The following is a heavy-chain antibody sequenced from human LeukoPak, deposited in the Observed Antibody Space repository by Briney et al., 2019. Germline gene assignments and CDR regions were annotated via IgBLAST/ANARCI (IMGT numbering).Heavy chain of an antibody. V-gene: IGHV3-30*18. CDR1: GFTFSSYG. CDR2: ISYDGGNK. J-gene: IGHJ6*02. Sequence: SGRSLRLSCAASGFTFSSYGMHWVRQAPGKGLEWVAVISYDGGNKYYADSVKGRFTISRDNSKNTLYLQMNSLRAEDTAVYYCAKITEWLSPYYYGMDVWGQGTTVTVSS. CDR3: AKITEWLSPYYYGMDV. D-gene: IGHD3-3*01.